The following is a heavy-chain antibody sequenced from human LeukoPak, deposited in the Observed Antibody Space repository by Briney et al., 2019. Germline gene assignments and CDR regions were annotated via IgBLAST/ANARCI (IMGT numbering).Heavy chain of an antibody. CDR1: GFTFSSYA. J-gene: IGHJ4*02. CDR3: AKDLADYYDSSGYVRYFDY. Sequence: PGGSLRLSCAASGFTFSSYAMSWVRQAPGKGLEWVSAISGSGGSTYYADSVKGRFTISRDNSKNTLYLQMNSLRAEDTAVYYCAKDLADYYDSSGYVRYFDYWGQGTLVTVSS. V-gene: IGHV3-23*01. D-gene: IGHD3-22*01. CDR2: ISGSGGST.